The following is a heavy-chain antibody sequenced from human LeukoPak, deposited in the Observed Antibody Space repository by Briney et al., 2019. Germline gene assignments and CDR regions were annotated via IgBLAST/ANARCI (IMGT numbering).Heavy chain of an antibody. Sequence: KPSQTLSLTRTVSGGSISGYFWSWIRQPPGKGLEWIGRIYATGTTNYNPSLKSRVTMSVDTSKNQFSLNLTSVTAADTAVYYCAREGGGSNRWLDWGQGTLVTVSS. V-gene: IGHV4-4*07. CDR3: AREGGGSNRWLD. D-gene: IGHD3-16*02. CDR1: GGSISGYF. CDR2: IYATGTT. J-gene: IGHJ1*01.